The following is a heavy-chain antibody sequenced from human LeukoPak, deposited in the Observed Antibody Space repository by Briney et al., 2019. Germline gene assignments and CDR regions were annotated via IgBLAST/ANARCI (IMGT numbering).Heavy chain of an antibody. D-gene: IGHD4-11*01. J-gene: IGHJ6*03. CDR2: IYYSGST. CDR1: GGSISSYY. CDR3: ARGLTTAPAAYYYYYMDV. Sequence: KASETLSLTCTVSGGSISSYYWSWIRQPPWKGLEWIGYIYYSGSTNYNPSLKSRVTISVDTSKNQFSLKLSSVTAADTAVYYCARGLTTAPAAYYYYYMDVWGKGTTVTVSS. V-gene: IGHV4-59*01.